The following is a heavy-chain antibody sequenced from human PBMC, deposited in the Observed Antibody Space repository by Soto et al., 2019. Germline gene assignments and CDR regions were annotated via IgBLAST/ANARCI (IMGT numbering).Heavy chain of an antibody. Sequence: ASVKVSCKASGYTFTSYYMHWVRQAPGQGLEWMGIINPSDGRTNYAQSFQGGVTMTRDTSTSTAYMELSRLRSDDTAVYYCARDSGSSGWYDNAFDIWGQGTMVTVSS. CDR2: INPSDGRT. D-gene: IGHD6-19*01. J-gene: IGHJ3*02. CDR3: ARDSGSSGWYDNAFDI. CDR1: GYTFTSYY. V-gene: IGHV1-46*01.